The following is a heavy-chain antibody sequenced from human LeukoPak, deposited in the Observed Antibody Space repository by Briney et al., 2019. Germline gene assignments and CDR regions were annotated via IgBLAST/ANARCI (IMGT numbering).Heavy chain of an antibody. CDR3: ARSPNSGYDPFDY. J-gene: IGHJ4*02. D-gene: IGHD5-12*01. Sequence: SETLSLTCSVSGGSVSSGISYWGWIRQPPGKGLEWIGSIYYSGSTYYNPSLKSRVTISVDTSKNQFSLKLSSVTAADTAVYYCARSPNSGYDPFDYWGQGTLVTVSS. CDR1: GGSVSSGISY. V-gene: IGHV4-39*01. CDR2: IYYSGST.